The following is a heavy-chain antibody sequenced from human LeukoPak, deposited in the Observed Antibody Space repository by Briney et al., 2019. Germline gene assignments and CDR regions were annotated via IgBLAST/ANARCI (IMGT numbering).Heavy chain of an antibody. CDR3: ARTHLGSYLGNAFDI. D-gene: IGHD1-26*01. J-gene: IGHJ3*02. CDR2: ISSSGSTI. CDR1: RFTFSSYS. Sequence: PGGSLRLSCAASRFTFSSYSMNWVRQAPGKGLEWVSYISSSGSTIYYADSVKGRFTISRDNAKNSLYLQMNSLRAEDTAVYYCARTHLGSYLGNAFDIWGQGTMVTVSS. V-gene: IGHV3-48*04.